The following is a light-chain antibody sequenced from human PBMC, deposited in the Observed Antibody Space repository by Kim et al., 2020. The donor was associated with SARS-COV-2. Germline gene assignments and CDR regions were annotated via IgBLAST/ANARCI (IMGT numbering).Light chain of an antibody. CDR3: QSYDSSLRGV. CDR2: GNS. Sequence: QSVLTQPPSVSGAPGQRVTISCTGSSSNIGAGYDVHWYQQLPGTAPKLLIYGNSNRPSGVPDRFSGSKSGTSASLAITGLQAEDEADYYCQSYDSSLRGVFGGGTKRPS. CDR1: SSNIGAGYD. J-gene: IGLJ2*01. V-gene: IGLV1-40*01.